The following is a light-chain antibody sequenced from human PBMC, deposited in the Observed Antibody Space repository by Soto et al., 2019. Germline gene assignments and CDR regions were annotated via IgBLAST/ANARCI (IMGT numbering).Light chain of an antibody. V-gene: IGKV3-11*01. CDR1: QSVSSY. J-gene: IGKJ5*01. CDR2: DAP. Sequence: EIVLTQSPATLSLSPGERATLSCRASQSVSSYLAWYQQKPGQAPRLLIYDAPNRATGIPARFSGSGSGTDFTLTISSLEPEDFAVYYCQQRTKWPSSTFGQGTRLEIK. CDR3: QQRTKWPSST.